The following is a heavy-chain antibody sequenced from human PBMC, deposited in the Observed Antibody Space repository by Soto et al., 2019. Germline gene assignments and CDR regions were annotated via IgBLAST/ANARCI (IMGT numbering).Heavy chain of an antibody. J-gene: IGHJ4*02. CDR3: AKNLINMARGALDY. CDR1: GFTFSSYA. CDR2: ISGIFGST. D-gene: IGHD3-10*01. V-gene: IGHV3-23*01. Sequence: GGSLRLSCAASGFTFSSYAMIWVRQAPVNGLEFVSAISGIFGSTYYADSVKGRFTISRYNSKNTLYLQINRLTTEDTAVYYCAKNLINMARGALDYWGQGTLVTVSS.